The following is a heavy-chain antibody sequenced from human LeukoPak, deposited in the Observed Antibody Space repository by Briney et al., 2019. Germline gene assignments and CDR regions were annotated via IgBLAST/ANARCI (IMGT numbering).Heavy chain of an antibody. D-gene: IGHD5-18*01. CDR3: ARGGGYSYGYYYFDY. CDR1: GLTFSSYA. J-gene: IGHJ4*02. CDR2: ISYDGSNK. Sequence: GGSLRLSCAASGLTFSSYAMHWVRQAPGKGLEWVAVISYDGSNKYYADSVKGRFTISRDNSKNTLYLQTNSLRAEDTAVYYCARGGGYSYGYYYFDYWGQGTLVTVSS. V-gene: IGHV3-30*04.